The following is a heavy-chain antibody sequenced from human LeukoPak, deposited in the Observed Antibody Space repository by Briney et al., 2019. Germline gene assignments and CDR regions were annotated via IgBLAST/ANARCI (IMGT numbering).Heavy chain of an antibody. V-gene: IGHV4-34*01. CDR3: ARARRTARAIDY. CDR2: INHSGST. J-gene: IGHJ4*02. D-gene: IGHD5-18*01. CDR1: GGSFSGYY. Sequence: SETLSLTCAVYGGSFSGYYWSWIRQPPGKGLEWTGEINHSGSTNYNPSLKSRVTISVDTSKNQFSLKLSSVTAADTAVYYCARARRTARAIDYWGQGTLVTVSS.